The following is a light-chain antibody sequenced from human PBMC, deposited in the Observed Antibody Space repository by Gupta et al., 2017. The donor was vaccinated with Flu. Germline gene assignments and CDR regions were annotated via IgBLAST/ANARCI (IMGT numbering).Light chain of an antibody. CDR1: SSDVGGYNY. Sequence: ITISCTGTSSDVGGYNYVSWYQHHPGQAPNLMIYDVSNRHSGVSNRFSGSKSGNTASLTISGLQAEDEADYYCSSYTSSNTLVVFGGGTKLTVL. V-gene: IGLV2-14*03. CDR2: DVS. CDR3: SSYTSSNTLVV. J-gene: IGLJ2*01.